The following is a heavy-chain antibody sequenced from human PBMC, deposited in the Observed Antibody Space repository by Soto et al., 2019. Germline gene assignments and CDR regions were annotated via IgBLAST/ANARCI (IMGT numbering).Heavy chain of an antibody. V-gene: IGHV3-30*18. Sequence: VGSLRLSCAASGFTFGSYCMHWVRQAPGKGLEWVAVISYDGSNKYYADSVKGRFTISRDNSKNTLYLQMNSLRAEDTAVYYCAKGESSGYSYGNYYYYYGMDVWGQGTTVTV. CDR1: GFTFGSYC. J-gene: IGHJ6*02. CDR3: AKGESSGYSYGNYYYYYGMDV. CDR2: ISYDGSNK. D-gene: IGHD5-18*01.